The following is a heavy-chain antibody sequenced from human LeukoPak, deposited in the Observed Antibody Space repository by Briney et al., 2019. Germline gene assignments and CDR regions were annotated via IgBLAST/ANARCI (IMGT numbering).Heavy chain of an antibody. V-gene: IGHV3-7*01. CDR3: AREWY. J-gene: IGHJ4*02. CDR2: IKQDGSEK. CDR1: GFTFSSHW. Sequence: PGGPLRLSCAASGFTFSSHWMSWVRQAPGKGLEWVANIKQDGSEKYYVDSVKGRFTISRDNAKNSLYLQMNSLRAEDTAVYYCAREWYWGQGTLVTVSS.